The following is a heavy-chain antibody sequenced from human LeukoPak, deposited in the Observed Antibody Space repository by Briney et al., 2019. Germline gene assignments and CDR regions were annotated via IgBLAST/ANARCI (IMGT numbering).Heavy chain of an antibody. V-gene: IGHV4-39*01. CDR2: IYYSGSP. CDR3: ATWRTAKTGFDY. CDR1: GGSISNNNYY. Sequence: SETLSLTCTVSGGSISNNNYYWAWIRQPPGKGLECVGSIYYSGSPYYNPSLKSRVTISVDTSKNQFSLRLSSVTAADTAVYYCATWRTAKTGFDYWGQGTLVTVSS. J-gene: IGHJ4*02. D-gene: IGHD1-1*01.